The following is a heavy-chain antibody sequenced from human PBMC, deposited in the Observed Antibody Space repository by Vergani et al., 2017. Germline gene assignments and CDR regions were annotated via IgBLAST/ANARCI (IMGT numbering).Heavy chain of an antibody. J-gene: IGHJ4*02. Sequence: EVQLVESGGGLVQPGGSLRLSCAASGFTVSSNYMSWARQAPGKGLEWVSLIYSGGSTYYADSVKGRFTISRDNSKNTLYLQMNSLRAEDTAVYYCARDRGTYYVQYWGQGTLVTVSS. V-gene: IGHV3-66*01. CDR1: GFTVSSNY. CDR2: IYSGGST. CDR3: ARDRGTYYVQY. D-gene: IGHD1-26*01.